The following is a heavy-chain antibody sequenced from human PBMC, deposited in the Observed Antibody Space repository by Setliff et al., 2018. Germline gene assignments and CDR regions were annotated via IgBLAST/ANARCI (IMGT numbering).Heavy chain of an antibody. CDR2: VGYNGNT. J-gene: IGHJ3*02. D-gene: IGHD1-26*01. CDR3: ARWGENSGRPDWRAFDI. V-gene: IGHV4-59*01. Sequence: LSLTCTVSGGSISSYYWSWIRQPPGKRLEWIGYVGYNGNTHYNPSLNSRVTMSVDTSKNQFSLKLTSVSAADTAVYYCARWGENSGRPDWRAFDIWGQGTMVTVSS. CDR1: GGSISSYY.